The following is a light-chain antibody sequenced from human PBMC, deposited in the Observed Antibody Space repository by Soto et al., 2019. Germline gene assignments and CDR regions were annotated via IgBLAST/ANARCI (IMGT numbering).Light chain of an antibody. V-gene: IGLV2-14*01. Sequence: QSALTQPASVSGCPGQSITISCTGTSSDVGGYNFVSWYQQHPGKAPKLMIFEVSNRPSGVSNRFSGSKSGNTASLTISGLQAEDEADYYCSSYTSSGTSVFGTGTKVTVL. J-gene: IGLJ1*01. CDR2: EVS. CDR1: SSDVGGYNF. CDR3: SSYTSSGTSV.